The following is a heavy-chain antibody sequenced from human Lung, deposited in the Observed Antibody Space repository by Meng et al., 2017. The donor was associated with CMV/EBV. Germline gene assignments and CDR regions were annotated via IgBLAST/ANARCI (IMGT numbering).Heavy chain of an antibody. V-gene: IGHV3-30-3*01. J-gene: IGHJ4*02. CDR3: ARGQWHSLDY. CDR2: ISYDGSNK. D-gene: IGHD6-19*01. CDR1: GFTFSSYA. Sequence: QVRLVEAGGGVVQPGRALRLSLAASGFTFSSYAMHWVRQAPGKGLEWVAVISYDGSNKYYADSVKGRFTISRDNSKNTLYLQMNSLRAEDTAVYYCARGQWHSLDYWGQGTLVTVSS.